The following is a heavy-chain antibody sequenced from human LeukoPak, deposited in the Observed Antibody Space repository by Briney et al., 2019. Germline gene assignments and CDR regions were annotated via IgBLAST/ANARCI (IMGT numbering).Heavy chain of an antibody. CDR2: INHSGST. V-gene: IGHV4-34*01. J-gene: IGHJ6*04. D-gene: IGHD2-2*01. CDR1: GGSFSGYY. Sequence: SETLSLTCAVYGGSFSGYYWSRIRQPPGKGLEWIGEINHSGSTNYNPSLKSRVTISVDTSKNQFSLKLSSVTAADTAVYYCARCSTSSYYYYGMDVWGKGTTVTVFS. CDR3: ARCSTSSYYYYGMDV.